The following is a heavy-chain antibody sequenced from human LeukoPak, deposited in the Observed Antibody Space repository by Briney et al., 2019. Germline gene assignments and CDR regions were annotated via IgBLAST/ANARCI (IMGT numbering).Heavy chain of an antibody. Sequence: GGSLRLSCAASGFTFSSYAMSWVRQAPGKGLEWVSATSGSGGSTYYADSVKGRFTISRDNSKNTLYLQMNSLRAEDTAVYYCARGVGIAAAGTGGFDYWGQGTLVTVSS. J-gene: IGHJ4*02. D-gene: IGHD6-13*01. CDR1: GFTFSSYA. V-gene: IGHV3-23*01. CDR3: ARGVGIAAAGTGGFDY. CDR2: TSGSGGST.